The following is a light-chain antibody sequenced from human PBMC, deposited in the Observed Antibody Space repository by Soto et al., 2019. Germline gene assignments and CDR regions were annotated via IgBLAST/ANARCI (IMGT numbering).Light chain of an antibody. Sequence: QSVLTQPPSVSGAPGQRVTISCTGSSSNIGAGYAAHWYQQLPKTAPKLLIYGNSNRPSGVPDRFSASKSGTSASLAITGLQAEDEADYYCQSYDSSLSGVVFGGGTKLTVL. CDR2: GNS. CDR3: QSYDSSLSGVV. CDR1: SSNIGAGYA. V-gene: IGLV1-40*01. J-gene: IGLJ3*02.